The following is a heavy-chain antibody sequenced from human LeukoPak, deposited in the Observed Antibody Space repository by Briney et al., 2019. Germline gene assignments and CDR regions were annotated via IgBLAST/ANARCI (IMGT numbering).Heavy chain of an antibody. CDR2: ISGSGGST. CDR3: AKEGGDSWSGYYGGIDY. J-gene: IGHJ4*02. V-gene: IGHV3-23*01. CDR1: GFTFSSYA. Sequence: PGGSLRLSCAASGFTFSSYAMSWVRQAPGKGLEWVSTISGSGGSTYYADSVKGRFTISRDNSKNTLYLQMNSLRAEDTAVYYCAKEGGDSWSGYYGGIDYWGQGTLVTVSS. D-gene: IGHD3-3*01.